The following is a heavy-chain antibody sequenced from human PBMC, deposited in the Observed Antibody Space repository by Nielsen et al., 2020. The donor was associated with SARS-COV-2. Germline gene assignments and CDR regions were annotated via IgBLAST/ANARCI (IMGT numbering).Heavy chain of an antibody. CDR1: GFTFSDYY. CDR3: ARGPPYNL. J-gene: IGHJ4*02. V-gene: IGHV4-34*01. D-gene: IGHD1-14*01. CDR2: INHRGAT. Sequence: ESLKISCAASGFTFSDYYVTWIRQPPGKGLEWIGEINHRGATYYNPSLNSRVTISLDTSKDQFSLKLGSVTAADTAVYYCARGPPYNLWGQGTLVTVSS.